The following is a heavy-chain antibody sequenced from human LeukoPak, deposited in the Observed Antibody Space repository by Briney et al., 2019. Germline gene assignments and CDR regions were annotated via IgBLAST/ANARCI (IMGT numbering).Heavy chain of an antibody. D-gene: IGHD3-10*01. CDR1: GFTFSSFS. V-gene: IGHV3-21*01. Sequence: GGSLRLSCAASGFTFSSFSMNWVRQAPGKGLEWVSSISSSSSYIYYADSVKGRFTISRDNAKNSLYLQMNSLRAGDTAVYYCARELWFGESSSGLWFDPWGQGTLVTVSS. CDR3: ARELWFGESSSGLWFDP. CDR2: ISSSSSYI. J-gene: IGHJ5*02.